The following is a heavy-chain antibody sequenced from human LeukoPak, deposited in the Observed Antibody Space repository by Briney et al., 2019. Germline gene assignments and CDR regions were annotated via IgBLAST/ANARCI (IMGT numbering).Heavy chain of an antibody. J-gene: IGHJ4*02. Sequence: GASVKVSCKASGYTFTSYGISWVRQAPGQGLEWMGWISAYNGNTNYAQKLQGRVTMTTDTSTSTAYMELRSLRSDDTAVYYCARDLDVDTAMVSGIWGQGTLVTVSS. V-gene: IGHV1-18*01. CDR1: GYTFTSYG. CDR3: ARDLDVDTAMVSGI. CDR2: ISAYNGNT. D-gene: IGHD5-18*01.